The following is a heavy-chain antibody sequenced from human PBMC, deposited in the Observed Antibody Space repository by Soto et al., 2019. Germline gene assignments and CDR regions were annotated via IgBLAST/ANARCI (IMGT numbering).Heavy chain of an antibody. V-gene: IGHV3-48*03. CDR3: ARERFDYSSPLNYYYYYGLDV. CDR1: GYVFSDYE. D-gene: IGHD6-13*01. CDR2: ISSGGSTI. J-gene: IGHJ6*02. Sequence: EVQLMESGGGLVQPGGSLRLSCAASGYVFSDYEMNWVRQAPGKGLEWLAYISSGGSTIYYADSVKGRFTISRDNAKNSLHLQMNSLRADDTAVYCCARERFDYSSPLNYYYYYGLDVWGQGTTVTVSS.